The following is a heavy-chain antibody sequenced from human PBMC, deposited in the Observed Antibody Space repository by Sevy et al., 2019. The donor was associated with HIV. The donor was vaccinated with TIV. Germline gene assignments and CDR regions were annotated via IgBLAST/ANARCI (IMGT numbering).Heavy chain of an antibody. CDR1: GYTFTSYG. CDR3: AMSSGYYGWFDP. Sequence: ASMKVSCKASGYTFTSYGISWVRQAPGQGLEWMGWISAYNGNTNYAQKLQGRVTMTTDTSTSTAYMELRSLRSDDTAVYYCAMSSGYYGWFDPWGQGTLVTVSS. J-gene: IGHJ5*02. D-gene: IGHD3-22*01. V-gene: IGHV1-18*01. CDR2: ISAYNGNT.